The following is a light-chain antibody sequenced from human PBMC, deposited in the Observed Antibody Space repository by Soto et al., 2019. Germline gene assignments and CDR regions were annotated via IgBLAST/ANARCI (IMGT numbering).Light chain of an antibody. J-gene: IGKJ1*01. CDR1: QSINNW. Sequence: DILMTQSPSTLSASIGDRITITYRASQSINNWLAWYQQRPGKAPKLLIFDASSLESGVPSRFSGSGSGTEFTLTISSLQPDDFATYYCQHYNSYSEAFGQGTKVDIK. CDR2: DAS. V-gene: IGKV1-5*01. CDR3: QHYNSYSEA.